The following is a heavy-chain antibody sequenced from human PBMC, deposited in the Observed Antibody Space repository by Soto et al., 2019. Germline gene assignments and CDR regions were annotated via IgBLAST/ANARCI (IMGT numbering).Heavy chain of an antibody. V-gene: IGHV4-59*01. CDR2: IYYSGST. J-gene: IGHJ6*03. Sequence: SETLSLTCTVSGGSISSYYWSWIRQPPGKGLEWIGYIYYSGSTNYNPSLKSRVTISVDTSKNQFSLELSSVTAADTAVYYCASPGLELRDYYMDVWGKGTTVTVSS. CDR1: GGSISSYY. CDR3: ASPGLELRDYYMDV. D-gene: IGHD1-7*01.